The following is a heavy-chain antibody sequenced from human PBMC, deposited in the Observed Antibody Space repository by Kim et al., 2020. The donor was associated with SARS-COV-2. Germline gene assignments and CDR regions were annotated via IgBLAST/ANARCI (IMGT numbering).Heavy chain of an antibody. Sequence: GGSLRLSCAASGFTFSSYAMHWVRQAPGKGLEWVAVIWYDGSNKYYADSVKGRFTISRDNSKNTLYLQMNSLRAEDTAVYYCARDSNILTGRHIVGLLFEHGAFDIWGQGTMVTVSS. CDR3: ARDSNILTGRHIVGLLFEHGAFDI. V-gene: IGHV3-33*01. CDR1: GFTFSSYA. CDR2: IWYDGSNK. J-gene: IGHJ3*02. D-gene: IGHD3-9*01.